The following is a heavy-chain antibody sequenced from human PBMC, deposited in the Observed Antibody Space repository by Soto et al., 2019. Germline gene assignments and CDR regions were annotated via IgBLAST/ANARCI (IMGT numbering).Heavy chain of an antibody. J-gene: IGHJ4*02. CDR3: ARDLPRGLYYFDY. CDR1: GFTFSSYC. CDR2: ISSSSSTM. D-gene: IGHD3-16*01. Sequence: GGSLRLSCAASGFTFSSYCMNWVRQAPGKGLEWVSYISSSSSTMYYADSVKGRFTISRDNAKNSLYLQLNSLRDEDTAVYYCARDLPRGLYYFDYWGQGILVTVSS. V-gene: IGHV3-48*02.